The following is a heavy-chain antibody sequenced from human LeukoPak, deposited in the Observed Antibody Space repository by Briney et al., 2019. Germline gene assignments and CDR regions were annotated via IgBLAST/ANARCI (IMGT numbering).Heavy chain of an antibody. D-gene: IGHD5-12*01. CDR2: IYYSGST. CDR3: ARGDSGYVSAYYFDY. V-gene: IGHV4-39*07. J-gene: IGHJ4*02. Sequence: SETLSLTCTVSGGSISSSSYYWGWIRQPPGKGLEWIGSIYYSGSTYYNPSLKSRVTISVDTSKNQFSLKLSSVTAADTAVYYCARGDSGYVSAYYFDYWGQGTLVTVSS. CDR1: GGSISSSSYY.